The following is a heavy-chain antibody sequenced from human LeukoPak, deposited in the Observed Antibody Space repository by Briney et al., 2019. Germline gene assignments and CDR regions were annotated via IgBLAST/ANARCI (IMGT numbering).Heavy chain of an antibody. CDR1: GGSISSYY. CDR2: IYYSGST. J-gene: IGHJ5*02. V-gene: IGHV4-59*12. CDR3: ARDSLLVIGAIGWFDP. D-gene: IGHD2-15*01. Sequence: SETLSLTCTVSGGSISSYYWSWIRQPPGKGLEWIGYIYYSGSTNYNPSLKSRVTMSVDTSKNQFSLKLSSVTAADSAVYYCARDSLLVIGAIGWFDPWGQGTLVTVSS.